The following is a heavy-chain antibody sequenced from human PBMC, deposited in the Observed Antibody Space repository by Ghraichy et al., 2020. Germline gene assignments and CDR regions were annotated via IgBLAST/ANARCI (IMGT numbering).Heavy chain of an antibody. D-gene: IGHD5-12*01. CDR2: IYYSGST. Sequence: SETLSLTCAVSGGSIGRYYWSWIRQPPGKGLEWIGYIYYSGSTNYNPSLKSRVTFSVDTSKNQFSLKLSSVTAADTAVYYCARSVDIVTTGLGGDFQHWGQGTLVTVSS. V-gene: IGHV4-59*01. J-gene: IGHJ1*01. CDR3: ARSVDIVTTGLGGDFQH. CDR1: GGSIGRYY.